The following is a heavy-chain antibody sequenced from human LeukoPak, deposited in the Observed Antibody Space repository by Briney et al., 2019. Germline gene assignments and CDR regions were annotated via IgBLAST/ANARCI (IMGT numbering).Heavy chain of an antibody. Sequence: SETLSLTCTVSGGSISSYYWSWIRQPAGKGLEWIGRIYTSGSTNYNPSLKSRVTMSVDTSKNQFSLKLSSVTAADTAVYYCARESNFWGSDSSAYLTLDYWGQGTLVTVSS. J-gene: IGHJ4*02. CDR1: GGSISSYY. CDR2: IYTSGST. CDR3: ARESNFWGSDSSAYLTLDY. V-gene: IGHV4-4*07. D-gene: IGHD3-22*01.